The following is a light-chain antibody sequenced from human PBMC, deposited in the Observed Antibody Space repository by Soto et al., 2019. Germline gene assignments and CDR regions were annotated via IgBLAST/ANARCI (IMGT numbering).Light chain of an antibody. V-gene: IGLV2-14*01. CDR1: SSDVGGYNY. CDR3: SSYTRSSTWV. CDR2: EVS. J-gene: IGLJ3*02. Sequence: QSALTQPASVSGSPGQSITISCTGTSSDVGGYNYVSWYQQYPGKAPKLIIYEVSNRPSGVSNRFSGSKSGNTASLTISGLQAEDEADYHCSSYTRSSTWVFGGGTKVTVL.